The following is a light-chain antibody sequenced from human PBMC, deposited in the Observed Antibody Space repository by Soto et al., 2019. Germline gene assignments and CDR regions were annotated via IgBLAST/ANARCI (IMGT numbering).Light chain of an antibody. J-gene: IGLJ3*02. CDR2: EVS. V-gene: IGLV2-8*01. Sequence: QSALTQPRSVSGSPGQSVTISCTGTNRDVGGYNYVSWYQQHPGKAPKLIISEVSKRPSGVPDRFSGSKSGNTASLTVSGLQAEDEADYFCSSYAGSNDLVFGGGTKLTVL. CDR1: NRDVGGYNY. CDR3: SSYAGSNDLV.